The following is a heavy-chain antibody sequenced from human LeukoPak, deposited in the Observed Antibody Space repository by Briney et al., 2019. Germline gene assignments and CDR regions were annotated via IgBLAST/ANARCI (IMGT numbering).Heavy chain of an antibody. CDR1: GGTFSSYA. V-gene: IGHV1-69*13. J-gene: IGHJ6*03. CDR2: IIPIFGTA. D-gene: IGHD2-2*01. Sequence: GASVKVSCKASGGTFSSYAISWVRQAPGQGLEWMGGIIPIFGTANYAQKFQGRVTITADESTSTAYMELSSLRSEDTAVYYCARVGRAGPPSPRKDIVVVPAANYYYYYYMDVWGKGTTVTVSS. CDR3: ARVGRAGPPSPRKDIVVVPAANYYYYYYMDV.